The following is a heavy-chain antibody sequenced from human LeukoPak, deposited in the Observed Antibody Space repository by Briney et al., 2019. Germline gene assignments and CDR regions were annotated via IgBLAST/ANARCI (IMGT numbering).Heavy chain of an antibody. CDR3: ARGGWGIFGVAVYYYGMDV. CDR2: INHSGST. Sequence: PSGTLSLTCAVYGGSFSGYYWSWIRQPPGKGLEWIGEINHSGSTNYNPSLKSRVTISVDTSKNQFSLKLSSVSAADTAVYYCARGGWGIFGVAVYYYGMDVWGQGTTVTVSS. J-gene: IGHJ6*02. V-gene: IGHV4-34*01. D-gene: IGHD3-3*01. CDR1: GGSFSGYY.